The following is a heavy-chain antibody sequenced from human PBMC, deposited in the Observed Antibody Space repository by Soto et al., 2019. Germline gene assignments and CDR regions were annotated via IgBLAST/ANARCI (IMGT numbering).Heavy chain of an antibody. CDR3: VQGRYPTMATPLDH. Sequence: EAQLVESGGGLVQPGRSLRLSCAASGFTFDNCGMHWVRQAPGKGLEWVAGISWDRSTIGYADSVKGRFIISRDDAKNSLYLQMDSLRGEDTALYYCVQGRYPTMATPLDHWGQGTQVIVSS. D-gene: IGHD2-15*01. CDR1: GFTFDNCG. CDR2: ISWDRSTI. V-gene: IGHV3-9*01. J-gene: IGHJ4*02.